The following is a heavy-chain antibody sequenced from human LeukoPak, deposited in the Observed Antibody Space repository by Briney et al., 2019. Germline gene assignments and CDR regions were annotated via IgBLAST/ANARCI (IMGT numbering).Heavy chain of an antibody. CDR1: GVSISSSSYY. D-gene: IGHD3-16*01. CDR2: IYYSGST. V-gene: IGHV4-39*07. Sequence: SETLSLTCTVSGVSISSSSYYWGWIRQPPGKGLEWIGSIYYSGSTYYNPSLKSRVTISVDTSKNQFSLKLSSVTAADTAVYYCARVWGHNGAFDIWGQGTMVTVSS. J-gene: IGHJ3*02. CDR3: ARVWGHNGAFDI.